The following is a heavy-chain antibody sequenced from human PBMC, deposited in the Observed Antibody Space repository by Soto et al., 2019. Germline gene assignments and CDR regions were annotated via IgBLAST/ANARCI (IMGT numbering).Heavy chain of an antibody. CDR3: ARGLSGYSYGYGGDYYYYYGMDV. V-gene: IGHV1-69*13. CDR1: GGTFSSYA. J-gene: IGHJ6*02. CDR2: IIPIFGTA. D-gene: IGHD5-18*01. Sequence: SVKVSCKASGGTFSSYAISWVRQAPGQGLEWMGGIIPIFGTANYAQKFQGRVTITADESTSTAYMELSSLRSEDTAVYYCARGLSGYSYGYGGDYYYYYGMDVWGQGTTVTVSS.